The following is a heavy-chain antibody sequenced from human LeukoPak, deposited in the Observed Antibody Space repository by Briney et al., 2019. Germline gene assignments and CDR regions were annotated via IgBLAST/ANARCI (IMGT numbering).Heavy chain of an antibody. CDR3: ASPFLGITMAFQH. CDR1: GGSISSGGYY. D-gene: IGHD3-10*01. V-gene: IGHV4-31*03. Sequence: PSETLSLTCTVSGGSISSGGYYWSWIRQHPGKGLEWVGYIYYSGSTYYNPSLKSRVTISVDTSKNQFSLKLSSVTAADTAVYYCASPFLGITMAFQHWGQGTLVTVSS. J-gene: IGHJ1*01. CDR2: IYYSGST.